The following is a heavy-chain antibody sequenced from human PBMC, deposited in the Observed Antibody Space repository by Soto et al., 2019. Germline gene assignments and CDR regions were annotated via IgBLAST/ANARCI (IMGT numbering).Heavy chain of an antibody. Sequence: QVQLVESGGGVVQPGRSLRLSCAASGFTFSSYGMHWVRQAPGKGLEWVAVISHDGSDKHYANSGKGRVTTSRDNSKNTLYLQMNSLKPEDTAVYYCAKDRSGSWTLDYWGQGTLVTVSS. CDR2: ISHDGSDK. V-gene: IGHV3-30*18. D-gene: IGHD1-26*01. CDR1: GFTFSSYG. CDR3: AKDRSGSWTLDY. J-gene: IGHJ4*02.